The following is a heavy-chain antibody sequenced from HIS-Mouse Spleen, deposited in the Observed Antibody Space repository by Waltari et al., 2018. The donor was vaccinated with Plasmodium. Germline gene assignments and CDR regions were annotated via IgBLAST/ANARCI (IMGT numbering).Heavy chain of an antibody. J-gene: IGHJ4*02. Sequence: QVQLQQWGAGLLKPSETLSLTCAVYGGSFSGYYWSWIRQPPGKGLEWIGEINHSGSTNYHPSLKSRVTISVDTSKNQFSLKLSSVTAADTAVYYWARGPGYSSGWYYFDYWGQGTLVTVSS. D-gene: IGHD6-19*01. CDR1: GGSFSGYY. V-gene: IGHV4-34*01. CDR3: ARGPGYSSGWYYFDY. CDR2: INHSGST.